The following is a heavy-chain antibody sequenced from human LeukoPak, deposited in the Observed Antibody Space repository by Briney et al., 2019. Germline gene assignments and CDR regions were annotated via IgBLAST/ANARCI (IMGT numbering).Heavy chain of an antibody. CDR1: GFTFSDYE. J-gene: IGHJ3*02. CDR2: ISSSGNTV. V-gene: IGHV3-48*03. Sequence: QPGGSLRLSCAAAGFTFSDYEMNWVRQTPGKGLEWTSYISSSGNTVYNADSVKGRFTISRDNAKNSLYLQMHSLRSDDTAVYYCARLGYCSGGSCFSIDIWGQGTMVSVSS. D-gene: IGHD2-15*01. CDR3: ARLGYCSGGSCFSIDI.